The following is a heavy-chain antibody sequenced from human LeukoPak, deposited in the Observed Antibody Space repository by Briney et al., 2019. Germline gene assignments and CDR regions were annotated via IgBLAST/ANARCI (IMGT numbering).Heavy chain of an antibody. V-gene: IGHV3-66*02. Sequence: PGGSLRLSCVASGFTFTTYWMHWVRQAPGKGLEWVSVIYSGDNTYYVESVKGRFTISRDNSKNTLFLQMNRLRAEDTAVYYCAGRRVLDASFDYWGQGTLVTVSS. CDR2: IYSGDNT. CDR1: GFTFTTYW. CDR3: AGRRVLDASFDY. D-gene: IGHD3-16*01. J-gene: IGHJ4*02.